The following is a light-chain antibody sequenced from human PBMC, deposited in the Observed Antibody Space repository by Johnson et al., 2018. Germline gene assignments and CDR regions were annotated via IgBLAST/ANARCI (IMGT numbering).Light chain of an antibody. CDR1: SSNIGNNY. CDR2: ENN. Sequence: QSVLTQPPSVSAAPGQKVTISCSGSSSNIGNNYVSWYQQLPGTAPNLLIYENNKRPSWIPDRFSGSKSGKSATLGITGLQTGDEADYYFGTWDNSLSAGNCFGTGTNVAFL. CDR3: GTWDNSLSAGNC. V-gene: IGLV1-51*02. J-gene: IGLJ1*01.